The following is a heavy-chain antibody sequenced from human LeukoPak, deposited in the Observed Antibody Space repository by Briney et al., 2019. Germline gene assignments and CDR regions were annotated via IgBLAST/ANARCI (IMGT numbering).Heavy chain of an antibody. CDR1: GFTFSSYS. Sequence: TGGSLRLSCAASGFTFSSYSMNWVRQAPGKGLEWVSSISSSSSYIYYADSVKGRFTISRDNAKNSLYLQMKSLRAEDTAVYCCARDRGSLARDAFDIWGQGTMVTVSS. CDR2: ISSSSSYI. V-gene: IGHV3-21*01. CDR3: ARDRGSLARDAFDI. D-gene: IGHD5-24*01. J-gene: IGHJ3*02.